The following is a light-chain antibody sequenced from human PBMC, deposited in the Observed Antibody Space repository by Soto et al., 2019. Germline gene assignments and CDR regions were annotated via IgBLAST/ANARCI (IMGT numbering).Light chain of an antibody. CDR1: QSVGSD. CDR3: QQYGSSIT. V-gene: IGKV3-20*01. J-gene: IGKJ5*01. Sequence: EIVMTQSPATLSVSPGERATLSCRASQSVGSDLAWYQQKPGQAPRLVIYDIFTRATGIPDRFSGSGSGTDFTLTISRLEPEDFAVYYCQQYGSSITIGQGTRLEN. CDR2: DIF.